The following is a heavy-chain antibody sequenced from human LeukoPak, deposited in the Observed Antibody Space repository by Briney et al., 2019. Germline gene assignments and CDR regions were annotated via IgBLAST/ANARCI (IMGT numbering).Heavy chain of an antibody. J-gene: IGHJ4*02. CDR1: GFTFSSYG. V-gene: IGHV3-7*03. CDR2: IKQDGSEK. D-gene: IGHD6-6*01. CDR3: ARLTQLARGRY. Sequence: GGSLRLSCAASGFTFSSYGLSWVRQAPGKGLEGVANIKQDGSEKYYVDSVKGRFTVSRDNAENSLYLQMSSLRAEDTAVYYCARLTQLARGRYWGQGTLVTVSS.